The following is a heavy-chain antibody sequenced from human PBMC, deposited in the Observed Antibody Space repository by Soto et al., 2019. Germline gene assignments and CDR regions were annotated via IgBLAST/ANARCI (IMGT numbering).Heavy chain of an antibody. D-gene: IGHD6-6*01. CDR3: ARSVSTIAARPDY. CDR2: INPNSGGT. J-gene: IGHJ4*02. V-gene: IGHV1-2*02. CDR1: GYTFTGYY. Sequence: ASVKVSCKASGYTFTGYYMHWLRQAPGQGLEWMGWINPNSGGTNYAQKFQGRVTMTRGTSISTAYMELSRLRSDDTAVYYCARSVSTIAARPDYWGQGTLVTVSS.